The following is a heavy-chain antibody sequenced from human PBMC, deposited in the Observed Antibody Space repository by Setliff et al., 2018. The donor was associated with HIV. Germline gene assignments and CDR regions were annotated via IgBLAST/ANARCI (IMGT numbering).Heavy chain of an antibody. CDR1: GDSINKYY. CDR3: ARRSIVGSTRGYYYYALDV. Sequence: LSLTCTVSGDSINKYYWSWIRQPPGKGLEWIGFIYISGSTMYNPSLKSRVTMSLDTSKNQVSLKLTSVTAADTAVYYCARRSIVGSTRGYYYYALDVW. D-gene: IGHD1-26*01. J-gene: IGHJ6*01. CDR2: IYISGST. V-gene: IGHV4-4*09.